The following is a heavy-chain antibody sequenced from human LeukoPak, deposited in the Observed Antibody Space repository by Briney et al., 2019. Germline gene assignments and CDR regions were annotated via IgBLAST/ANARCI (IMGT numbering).Heavy chain of an antibody. CDR3: ASTYLGYCSSTSCYKGAFDI. J-gene: IGHJ3*02. V-gene: IGHV5-51*01. D-gene: IGHD2-2*02. CDR1: GYSFTSYW. Sequence: GESLKISCKGSGYSFTSYWIGWVRQMPGKGLEWMGIIYPGDSDTRYSPSFQGQVTISADKSISTAYLQWSSLKASDTAMYYCASTYLGYCSSTSCYKGAFDIWGQGTMVTVSS. CDR2: IYPGDSDT.